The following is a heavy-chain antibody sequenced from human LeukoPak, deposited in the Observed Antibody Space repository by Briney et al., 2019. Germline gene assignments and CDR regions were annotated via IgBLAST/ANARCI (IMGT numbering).Heavy chain of an antibody. CDR1: GFTFSSYG. J-gene: IGHJ4*02. Sequence: AGGSLRLSCAASGFTFSSYGIHWVRQAPGKGLEWVAVISYDGSNKYYADSVKGRFTISRDNAKNSLYLQMNSLRAEDTAVYYCARVGSGWTLDYWGQGTLVTVSS. V-gene: IGHV3-30*03. D-gene: IGHD6-19*01. CDR3: ARVGSGWTLDY. CDR2: ISYDGSNK.